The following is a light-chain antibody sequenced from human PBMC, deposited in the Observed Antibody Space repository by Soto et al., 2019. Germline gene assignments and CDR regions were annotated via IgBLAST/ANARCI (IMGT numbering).Light chain of an antibody. CDR1: QSVSSN. V-gene: IGKV3-15*01. J-gene: IGKJ1*01. Sequence: EIVMTQSPATLSVSPGERATLSCRASQSVSSNLAWYQQKPGQASRLLIYGASTRATGIPASFSGSGSGTEFTPTISSLQSEDFAVYYCQQYNNWPRTFGQGTKVEIK. CDR2: GAS. CDR3: QQYNNWPRT.